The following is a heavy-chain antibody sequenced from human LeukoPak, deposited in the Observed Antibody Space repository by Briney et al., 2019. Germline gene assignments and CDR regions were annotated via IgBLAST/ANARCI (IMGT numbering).Heavy chain of an antibody. D-gene: IGHD6-6*01. J-gene: IGHJ5*02. CDR1: GYTFTSYD. Sequence: ASVKVSCKASGYTFTSYDINWVRQATGQGLEWMGWMNPNSGNTGYAQKFQGRVTMTRNTSISTAYMELSSLRSEDTAVYYCARAASIAARTNWFDPWRQGTLLSLPS. CDR2: MNPNSGNT. V-gene: IGHV1-8*01. CDR3: ARAASIAARTNWFDP.